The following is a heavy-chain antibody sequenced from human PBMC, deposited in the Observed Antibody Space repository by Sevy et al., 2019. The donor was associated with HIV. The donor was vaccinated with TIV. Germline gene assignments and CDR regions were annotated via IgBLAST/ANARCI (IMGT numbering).Heavy chain of an antibody. Sequence: GGSLRLSCAASGFTFDDYTMHWVRQAPGKGLEWVSLISWDGGSTYYADSVKGRFTISRDNSKNSLYLQMNSLRTEDTALYYCAKDILPDSREDYYYYGMDVWGQGTTVTVSS. CDR1: GFTFDDYT. CDR3: AKDILPDSREDYYYYGMDV. CDR2: ISWDGGST. J-gene: IGHJ6*02. V-gene: IGHV3-43*01.